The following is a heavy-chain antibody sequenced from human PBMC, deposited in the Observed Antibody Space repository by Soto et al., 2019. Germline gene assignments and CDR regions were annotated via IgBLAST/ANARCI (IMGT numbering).Heavy chain of an antibody. CDR1: GGSFNNYC. V-gene: IGHV4-34*02. Sequence: QVRLQQWGAGLVRPSETLSLTCAVYGGSFNNYCWSWIRQPPGTGLEWIGEVCPGGRTNYSPTLKRGGRIAVEGSKNQFSLRLTSVTVADTAVYYCALGDYGQYDAYNWFDPWGQGNLVIVAS. D-gene: IGHD3-10*01. CDR2: VCPGGRT. CDR3: ALGDYGQYDAYNWFDP. J-gene: IGHJ5*02.